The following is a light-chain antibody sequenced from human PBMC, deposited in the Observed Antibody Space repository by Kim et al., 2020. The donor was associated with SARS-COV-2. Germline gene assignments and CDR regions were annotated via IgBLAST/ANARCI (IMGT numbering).Light chain of an antibody. CDR1: SSNIGKNY. Sequence: QSVLTQPPSVSAAPGQKVTISCSGSSSNIGKNYVSWYQQLPKTAPKLLIYDNNERPSGIPDRFSGSKSGTSATLGITGLQTGDEADYYCGTWDSSLSAVVFGGGTQLTFL. CDR2: DNN. J-gene: IGLJ2*01. V-gene: IGLV1-51*01. CDR3: GTWDSSLSAVV.